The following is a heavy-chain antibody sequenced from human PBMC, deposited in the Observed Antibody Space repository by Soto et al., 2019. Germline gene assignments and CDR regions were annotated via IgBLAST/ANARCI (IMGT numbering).Heavy chain of an antibody. V-gene: IGHV1-18*01. Sequence: ASVKVSCKASGYTFTSYGISWVRQAPGQGLEWMGWISAYNGNTNYAQKLQGRVTMTTDTSTSTAYMELRSLRSDDTAVYYCARDPREFWSGYGSINAFDIWGQGTMVTVAS. J-gene: IGHJ3*02. CDR3: ARDPREFWSGYGSINAFDI. CDR2: ISAYNGNT. D-gene: IGHD3-3*01. CDR1: GYTFTSYG.